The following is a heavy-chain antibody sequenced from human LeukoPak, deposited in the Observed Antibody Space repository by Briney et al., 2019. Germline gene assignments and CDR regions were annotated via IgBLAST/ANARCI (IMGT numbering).Heavy chain of an antibody. V-gene: IGHV5-51*01. CDR2: IYPGDSDT. Sequence: GESLKISCKASGYSFTSYWIGWVRQLPGKGLEWMGIIYPGDSDTRYNPSFQGQVIISADKSIGTAYLQLGSLKASDTAMYYCARRDCSNTSCYGYYFDYWGQGTLVTVSS. J-gene: IGHJ4*02. CDR3: ARRDCSNTSCYGYYFDY. CDR1: GYSFTSYW. D-gene: IGHD2-2*01.